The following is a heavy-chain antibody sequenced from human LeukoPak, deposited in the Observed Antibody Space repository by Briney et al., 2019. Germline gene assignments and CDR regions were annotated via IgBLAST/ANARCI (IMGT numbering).Heavy chain of an antibody. CDR1: GGSFSDYY. CDR3: ARILGYSSGWRTVFDY. Sequence: PSETLSLTCSVYGGSFSDYYWSWIRQPPGKGLEWIGEINHSGSTNYNPSLKSRVTISVDTSKNQFSLKLSSVTAADTAVYYCARILGYSSGWRTVFDYWGQGTLVTVSS. D-gene: IGHD6-19*01. J-gene: IGHJ4*02. CDR2: INHSGST. V-gene: IGHV4-34*01.